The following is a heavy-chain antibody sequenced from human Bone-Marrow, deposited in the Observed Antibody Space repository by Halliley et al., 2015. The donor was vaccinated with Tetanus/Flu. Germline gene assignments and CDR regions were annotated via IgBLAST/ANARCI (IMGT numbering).Heavy chain of an antibody. V-gene: IGHV3-30*03. CDR2: YAGKQH. Sequence: YAGKQHHYGDSLKGRFSCSRDNSKSTLFLEMNSLPPEDTVFYYCARALGDCSGETFFSVHFDHWGQGTLVTVSS. D-gene: IGHD2-15*01. CDR3: ARALGDCSGETFFSVHFDH. J-gene: IGHJ4*02.